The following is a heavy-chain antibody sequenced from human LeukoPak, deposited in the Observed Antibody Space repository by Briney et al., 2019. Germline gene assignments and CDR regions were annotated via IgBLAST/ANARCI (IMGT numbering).Heavy chain of an antibody. V-gene: IGHV1-2*02. J-gene: IGHJ4*02. CDR2: INPNSGGT. CDR1: GYTFTGYY. Sequence: GASVKVSCKASGYTFTGYYMHWVRQAPGQGPEWMGWINPNSGGTNYAQKFQGRVTMTRDTSISTAYMELSRLRSDDTAVYYCARGRIHYDPYPLFDYWGQGTLVTVSS. CDR3: ARGRIHYDPYPLFDY. D-gene: IGHD3-3*01.